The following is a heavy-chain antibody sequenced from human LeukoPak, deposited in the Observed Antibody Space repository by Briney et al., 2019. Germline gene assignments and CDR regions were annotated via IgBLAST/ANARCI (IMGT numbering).Heavy chain of an antibody. CDR3: AIVTVAAKYDY. Sequence: GGSLRLSCAASGFTFSSYGMSWVRQAPGKGLEWVSYISSSSSTIYYADSVKGRFTISRDNAKNSLFLQMNSLRPDDTAVYYCAIVTVAAKYDYWGQGTLVTVSS. CDR2: ISSSSSTI. CDR1: GFTFSSYG. D-gene: IGHD4-4*01. V-gene: IGHV3-48*01. J-gene: IGHJ4*02.